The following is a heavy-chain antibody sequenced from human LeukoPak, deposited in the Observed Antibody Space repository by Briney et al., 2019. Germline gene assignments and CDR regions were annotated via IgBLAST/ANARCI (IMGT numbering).Heavy chain of an antibody. D-gene: IGHD6-13*01. CDR3: ARGLYSSSWFLFSYSNTYYYYYYMDV. V-gene: IGHV1-8*01. CDR1: GYTFTSYD. CDR2: MNPNSGNT. J-gene: IGHJ6*03. Sequence: ASVKVSCKASGYTFTSYDINWVRQATGQGLEWMGRMNPNSGNTGYAQKFQGRVTMTRNTPISTAYMELSSLRSEDTAVYYCARGLYSSSWFLFSYSNTYYYYYYMDVWGKGTTVTISS.